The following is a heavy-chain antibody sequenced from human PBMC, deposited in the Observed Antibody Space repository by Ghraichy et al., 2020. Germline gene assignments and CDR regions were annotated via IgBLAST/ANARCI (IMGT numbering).Heavy chain of an antibody. Sequence: SETLSLTCKVSGVSISSYYWSWIRQPAGKGLEWIGRIYTSGTTKYNPSLKSRVTMSVDTSKNQFSLKLSFVTAADTAVYYCARDIGAGTTDKYYYYMDVWGRGTTVTVSS. J-gene: IGHJ6*03. CDR1: GVSISSYY. D-gene: IGHD1-1*01. CDR2: IYTSGTT. CDR3: ARDIGAGTTDKYYYYMDV. V-gene: IGHV4-4*07.